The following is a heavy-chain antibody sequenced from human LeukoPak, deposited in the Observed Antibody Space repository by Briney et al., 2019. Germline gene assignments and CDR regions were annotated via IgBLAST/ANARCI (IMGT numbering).Heavy chain of an antibody. D-gene: IGHD3-3*01. CDR3: ARDSAGTYYDFWSGYFYYFDY. J-gene: IGHJ4*02. Sequence: GASVKVSCKASGYTFTSYGISWVRQAPGQGLEWMGWISAYNGNTNYAQKLQGRVTMTTDTSTSTAYMELRSLRSDDTAVYYCARDSAGTYYDFWSGYFYYFDYWGQGTLVTVSS. CDR1: GYTFTSYG. CDR2: ISAYNGNT. V-gene: IGHV1-18*01.